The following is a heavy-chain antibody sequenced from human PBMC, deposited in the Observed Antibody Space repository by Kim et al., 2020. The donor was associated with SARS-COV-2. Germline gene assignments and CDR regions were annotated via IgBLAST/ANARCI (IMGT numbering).Heavy chain of an antibody. V-gene: IGHV4-34*01. J-gene: IGHJ6*02. CDR2: INHSGST. CDR3: ARRRSYYGSGSWGYYYYGMDV. CDR1: GGSFSGYY. Sequence: SETLSLTCAVYGGSFSGYYWSWIRQPPGKGLEWIGEINHSGSTNYNPSLKSRVTISVDTSKNQFSLKLSSVTAADTAVYYCARRRSYYGSGSWGYYYYGMDVWGQGTTVTVSS. D-gene: IGHD3-10*01.